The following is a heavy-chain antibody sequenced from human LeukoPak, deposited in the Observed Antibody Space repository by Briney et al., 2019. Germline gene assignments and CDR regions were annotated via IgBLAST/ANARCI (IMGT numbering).Heavy chain of an antibody. V-gene: IGHV3-53*01. CDR1: GFTVNNNY. CDR2: IYSGDIT. Sequence: GGSLRLSCAAYGFTVNNNYMSWVRQAPGKGLEWVSVIYSGDITYYADSVKGRFTISRDNSKNTLYLQMNSLRAEDTAVYYCARGSGYNYGFPDYWGQGTLVTVSS. D-gene: IGHD5-18*01. CDR3: ARGSGYNYGFPDY. J-gene: IGHJ4*02.